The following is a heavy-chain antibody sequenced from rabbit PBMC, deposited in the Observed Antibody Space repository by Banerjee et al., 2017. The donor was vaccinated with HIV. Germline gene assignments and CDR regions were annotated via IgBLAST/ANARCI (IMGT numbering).Heavy chain of an antibody. D-gene: IGHD6-1*01. CDR1: GFDLSSNDY. Sequence: QSLEESGGDLVKPGASLTLTCKVSGFDLSSNDYICWVRQAPGKGLEWIVCIRIGSGGSDSTYYASWAKGRFSISKTSSTTVTLQMPSLTAADTATYFCARSGGGLGYGLWGPGTLVTDS. V-gene: IGHV1S40*01. CDR2: IRIGSGGSDST. J-gene: IGHJ4*01. CDR3: ARSGGGLGYGL.